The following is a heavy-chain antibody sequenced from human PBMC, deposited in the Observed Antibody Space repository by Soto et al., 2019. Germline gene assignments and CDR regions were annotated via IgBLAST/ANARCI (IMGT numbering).Heavy chain of an antibody. Sequence: PSETLSLTCTVSGDSISSSSYYWAWIRQPPGKGLEWIGSIYYSGSTFYNPSLNSRVTISMDTSKNQFSLKLSSVTATDTAVYYCTTDPKMLGYAFDIWGQGTMVTVSS. CDR2: IYYSGST. CDR3: TTDPKMLGYAFDI. CDR1: GDSISSSSYY. D-gene: IGHD2-8*01. V-gene: IGHV4-39*02. J-gene: IGHJ3*02.